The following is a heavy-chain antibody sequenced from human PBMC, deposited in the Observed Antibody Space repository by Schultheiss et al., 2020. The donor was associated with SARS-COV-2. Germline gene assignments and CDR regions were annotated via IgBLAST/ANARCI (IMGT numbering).Heavy chain of an antibody. V-gene: IGHV3-23*01. CDR3: AKDLPPTGGLSWYFDV. D-gene: IGHD7-27*01. Sequence: GGSLRLSCAASGFTFSSYAMSWVRQAPGKGLEWVSAISGSGGSTYYARSVKGRFTISRDNSKNTLYLQMSSLRAEDTAVYFCAKDLPPTGGLSWYFDVWGRGTLVTVSS. CDR1: GFTFSSYA. J-gene: IGHJ2*01. CDR2: ISGSGGST.